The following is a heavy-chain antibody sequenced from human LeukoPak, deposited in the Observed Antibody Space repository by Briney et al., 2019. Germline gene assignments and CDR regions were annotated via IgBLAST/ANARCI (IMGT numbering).Heavy chain of an antibody. J-gene: IGHJ3*02. CDR1: GGSISSSSYY. Sequence: SETLSLTCTVPGGSISSSSYYWGWIRQPPGKGLEWIGSIYYSGSTYYNPSLKSRVTISVDTSKNRFSLKLSSVTAADTAAYYCANPGIAAAGSAFDIWGQGTMVTVSS. D-gene: IGHD6-13*01. CDR3: ANPGIAAAGSAFDI. CDR2: IYYSGST. V-gene: IGHV4-39*01.